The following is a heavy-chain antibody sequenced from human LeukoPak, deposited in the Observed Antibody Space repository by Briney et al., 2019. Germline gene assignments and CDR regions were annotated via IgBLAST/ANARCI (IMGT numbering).Heavy chain of an antibody. J-gene: IGHJ4*02. V-gene: IGHV3-30*18. CDR2: ISYDGSNK. CDR1: GSTFSSYG. CDR3: AKDGRITIFSY. Sequence: GGSLRLSCAASGSTFSSYGMHWVRQAPGKGLEWVAVISYDGSNKYYADSVKGRFTISRDNSKNTLYLQMNSLRAEDTAVYYCAKDGRITIFSYWGQGTLVTVSS. D-gene: IGHD3-3*01.